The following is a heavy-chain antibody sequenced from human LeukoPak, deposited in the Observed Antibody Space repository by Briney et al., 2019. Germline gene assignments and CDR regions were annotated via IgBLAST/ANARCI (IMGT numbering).Heavy chain of an antibody. CDR2: ISYDGSNK. D-gene: IGHD6-19*01. J-gene: IGHJ3*02. CDR3: ARDQEYSSGWSAFDI. V-gene: IGHV3-30*03. CDR1: GFTFSSYG. Sequence: GGSLRLSCAAPGFTFSSYGMHWVRQAPGKGLEWVAVISYDGSNKYYADSVKGRFTISRDNSKNTLYLQMNSLRAEDTAVYYCARDQEYSSGWSAFDIWGQGTMVTVSS.